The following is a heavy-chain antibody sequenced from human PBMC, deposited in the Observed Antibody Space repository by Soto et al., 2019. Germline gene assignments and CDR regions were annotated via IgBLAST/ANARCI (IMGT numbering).Heavy chain of an antibody. CDR3: ARHYRPTYSSGWTEEIYYYYYMDV. V-gene: IGHV4-59*08. CDR1: GGSISSYY. J-gene: IGHJ6*03. Sequence: LETLSLTCTVSGGSISSYYWSWIRQPPGKGLEWIGYIYYSGSTNYNPSLKSRVTISVDTSKNQFSLKLSSVTAADTAVYYCARHYRPTYSSGWTEEIYYYYYMDVWGKGTTVTVSS. CDR2: IYYSGST. D-gene: IGHD6-19*01.